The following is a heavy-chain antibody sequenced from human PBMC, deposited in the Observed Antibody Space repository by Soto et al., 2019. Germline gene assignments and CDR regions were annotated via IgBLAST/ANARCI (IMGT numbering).Heavy chain of an antibody. Sequence: SETLSLTCTVSGDSTSSSISYWGWIRQPPGKGLEWIGNIHYSGTTYYNPSLKSRLTISVDTSRNQFSLRLSSVTAADTAVYYCAMIVLSPDALGTIDYWGQGTLVTVSS. CDR2: IHYSGTT. CDR3: AMIVLSPDALGTIDY. CDR1: GDSTSSSISY. D-gene: IGHD2-2*01. J-gene: IGHJ4*02. V-gene: IGHV4-39*01.